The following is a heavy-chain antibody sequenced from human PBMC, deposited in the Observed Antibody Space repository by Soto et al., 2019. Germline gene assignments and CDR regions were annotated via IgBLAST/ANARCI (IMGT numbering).Heavy chain of an antibody. CDR1: GFTFSSYG. CDR2: IWYDGSNK. Sequence: GGSLRLSCAASGFTFSSYGMHWVRQAPGKGLEWVAVIWYDGSNKYYADSVKGRFTISRDNSKNTLYLQMNSLRAEDTAVYYCARGTGKQQLGENDYWGQGTLVTVSS. V-gene: IGHV3-33*01. D-gene: IGHD6-13*01. CDR3: ARGTGKQQLGENDY. J-gene: IGHJ4*02.